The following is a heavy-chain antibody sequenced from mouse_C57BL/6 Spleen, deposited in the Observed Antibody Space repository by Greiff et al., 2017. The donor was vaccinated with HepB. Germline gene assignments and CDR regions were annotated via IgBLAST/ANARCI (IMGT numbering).Heavy chain of an antibody. V-gene: IGHV1-7*01. D-gene: IGHD4-1*01. CDR1: GYTFTSYW. Sequence: QVHVKQSGAELAKPGASVKLSCKASGYTFTSYWMHWVKQRPGQGLEWIGYINPSSGYTKYNQKFKDKATLTADKSSSTAYMQLSSLTYEDSAVYYCARSALGVPGDFDVWGTGTTVTVSS. J-gene: IGHJ1*03. CDR2: INPSSGYT. CDR3: ARSALGVPGDFDV.